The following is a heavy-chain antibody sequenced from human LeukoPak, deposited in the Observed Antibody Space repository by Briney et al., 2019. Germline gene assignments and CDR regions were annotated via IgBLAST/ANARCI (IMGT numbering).Heavy chain of an antibody. D-gene: IGHD6-13*01. CDR2: ISYDGSNK. V-gene: IGHV3-30*03. CDR3: ARGPRYSSPYFDY. J-gene: IGHJ4*02. Sequence: GGSLRLSCAASGFTFSSYGMHWVRQAPGKGLEWVAVISYDGSNKYYADSVKGRFTISRDNSKNTLYLQMNSLRAEDTAVYYCARGPRYSSPYFDYWGQGTLVTVSS. CDR1: GFTFSSYG.